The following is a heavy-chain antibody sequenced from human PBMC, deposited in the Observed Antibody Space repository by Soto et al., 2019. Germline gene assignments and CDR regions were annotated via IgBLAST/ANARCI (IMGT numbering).Heavy chain of an antibody. CDR1: GGSISSSSYY. D-gene: IGHD3-10*01. V-gene: IGHV4-39*01. CDR2: IYYSGST. J-gene: IGHJ6*01. Sequence: SETLSLTCTVSGGSISSSSYYWGWIRQPPGKGLEWIRSIYYSGSTYYNPSLKSRVTISVDTSKNQFSLKLSSVTAADTAVYYCARLGQYYYGSGSYDPPYGMDVWGQGTTVTVSS. CDR3: ARLGQYYYGSGSYDPPYGMDV.